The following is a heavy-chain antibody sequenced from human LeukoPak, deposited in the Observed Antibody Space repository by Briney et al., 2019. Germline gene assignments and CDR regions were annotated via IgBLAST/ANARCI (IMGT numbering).Heavy chain of an antibody. CDR3: ARDNSVGDVAWWFDP. CDR2: MNPNSGNT. CDR1: GYTSTSYD. D-gene: IGHD1-26*01. V-gene: IGHV1-8*01. J-gene: IGHJ5*02. Sequence: ASVKVSCKASGYTSTSYDINWVRQATGQGLEWMGWMNPNSGNTGYAQKFQGRVTMTRDMSTTTDYMELSSLRSEDTAVYYCARDNSVGDVAWWFDPWGQGTLVTVSS.